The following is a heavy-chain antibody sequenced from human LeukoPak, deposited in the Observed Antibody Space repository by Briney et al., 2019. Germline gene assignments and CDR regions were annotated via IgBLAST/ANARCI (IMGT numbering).Heavy chain of an antibody. J-gene: IGHJ4*02. Sequence: ASVKVSCKASGYTFTGYYMHWVRQAPGQGLEWMGWINPNSGGTNYAQKFQDRVTMTRDTSISTAYMELSRLRSDDTAVYYCARDQGRTYSNYLFDYWGQGTLVTVSS. CDR2: INPNSGGT. CDR1: GYTFTGYY. V-gene: IGHV1-2*02. CDR3: ARDQGRTYSNYLFDY. D-gene: IGHD4-11*01.